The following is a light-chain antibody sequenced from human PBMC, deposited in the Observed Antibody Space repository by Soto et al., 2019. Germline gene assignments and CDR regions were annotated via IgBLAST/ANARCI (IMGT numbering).Light chain of an antibody. Sequence: AIPMTQSPSSLSASVGDRVTMTCRASQAITNNVDWFQQKPGKAPKLLIYAANFLQTGDPSRFSGSGYGTDFPLTITSLQPEDFATYFCLQRYDFPFTFGPGTKVDMK. V-gene: IGKV1-6*01. J-gene: IGKJ3*01. CDR1: QAITNN. CDR2: AAN. CDR3: LQRYDFPFT.